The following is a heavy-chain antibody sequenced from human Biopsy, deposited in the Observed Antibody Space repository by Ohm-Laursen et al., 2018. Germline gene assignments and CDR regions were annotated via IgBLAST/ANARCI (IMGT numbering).Heavy chain of an antibody. V-gene: IGHV3-11*01. CDR3: ARDTRWSPHHMDV. CDR2: ISSGGTTI. J-gene: IGHJ6*02. D-gene: IGHD4-23*01. CDR1: GFPFSDYY. Sequence: FPRLSCAASGFPFSDYYMRRIRQAPGKGLEWVSYISSGGTTIYYADSVKGRFTISRDNAKNSLYLQMNSLRADDTAVYYCARDTRWSPHHMDVWGQGTTVTVSS.